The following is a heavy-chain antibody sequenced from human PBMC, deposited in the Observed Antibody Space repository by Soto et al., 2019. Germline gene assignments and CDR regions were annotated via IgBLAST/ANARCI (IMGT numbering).Heavy chain of an antibody. CDR1: GFTFSSYG. J-gene: IGHJ4*02. CDR2: IWYDGSNK. D-gene: IGHD3-10*01. V-gene: IGHV3-33*01. CDR3: ARDPNISSYYYGSGSYDY. Sequence: GGSLRLSCAASGFTFSSYGMHWVRQAPGKGLEWVAVIWYDGSNKYYADSVKGLFTISRDNSKNTLYLQMNSLRAEDTAVYYCARDPNISSYYYGSGSYDYWGQGTLVTVSS.